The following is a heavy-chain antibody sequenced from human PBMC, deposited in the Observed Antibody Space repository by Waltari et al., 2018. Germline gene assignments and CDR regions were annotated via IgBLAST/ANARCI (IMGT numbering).Heavy chain of an antibody. D-gene: IGHD5-12*01. CDR2: IYTSGST. Sequence: QVQLQESGPGLVKPSQTLSLTCTVSGGSISSGSYYWSWIRQPAGKGLEWIGRIYTSGSTNYNPSRKSRVTISVDTSKNQFSLKLSSVTAADTAVYYCARGYSGNYGRFDYWGQGTLVTVSS. J-gene: IGHJ4*02. CDR3: ARGYSGNYGRFDY. V-gene: IGHV4-61*02. CDR1: GGSISSGSYY.